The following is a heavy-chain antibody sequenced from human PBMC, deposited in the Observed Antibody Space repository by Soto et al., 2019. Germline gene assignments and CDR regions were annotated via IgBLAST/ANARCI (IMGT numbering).Heavy chain of an antibody. J-gene: IGHJ4*02. D-gene: IGHD3-9*01. V-gene: IGHV4-61*08. Sequence: QVQLQESGPGLVQPSETLSLTCNVSGGSVTTGGWYWNWIRQPPGGGLEWIGHVYYTGATAYNTSVRTGGTISIDASKNQCSLKLRSVTAADTAIYYCARASSDWLNPFDNWGQGSLVTVSS. CDR2: VYYTGAT. CDR1: GGSVTTGGWY. CDR3: ARASSDWLNPFDN.